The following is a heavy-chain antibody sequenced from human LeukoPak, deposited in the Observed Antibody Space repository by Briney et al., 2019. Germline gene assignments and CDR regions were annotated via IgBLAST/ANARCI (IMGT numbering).Heavy chain of an antibody. CDR3: ARDRGMLWDYYYYGMDV. CDR1: GYTFTSYA. D-gene: IGHD2-8*01. V-gene: IGHV7-4-1*02. J-gene: IGHJ6*02. Sequence: ASVKVSCKASGYTFTSYAMNWVRQAPGQGLEWMGWINTNTGNPTYAQGFTGWFVFSLDTSVSTAYLQISSLKAEDTAVYYCARDRGMLWDYYYYGMDVWGQGTTVTVSS. CDR2: INTNTGNP.